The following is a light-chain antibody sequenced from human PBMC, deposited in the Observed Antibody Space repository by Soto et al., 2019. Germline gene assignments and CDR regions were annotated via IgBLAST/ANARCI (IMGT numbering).Light chain of an antibody. CDR1: QSLLGSDGKTY. CDR3: MQSVQFPRT. J-gene: IGKJ4*01. Sequence: DIVMTQTPLSLSVTPGQPASISCKSSQSLLGSDGKTYLSWYLQKPGHPPQLLISEVSNHFSGVSDRFSGSGSGTDFTLKISRVEAEDVGVYYCMQSVQFPRTFGGGTKVEIK. V-gene: IGKV2D-29*01. CDR2: EVS.